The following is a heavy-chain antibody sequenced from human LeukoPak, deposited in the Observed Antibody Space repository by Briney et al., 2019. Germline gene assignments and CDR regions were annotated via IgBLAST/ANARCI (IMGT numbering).Heavy chain of an antibody. J-gene: IGHJ4*02. CDR3: ARDLRYCSGGSCYSGYFDY. Sequence: ASVKVSCKASGYTFTSYGISWVRQAPRQGLEWMGWISAYNGNTNYAQKLQGRVTMTTDTSTSTAYMELRSLRSDDTAVYYCARDLRYCSGGSCYSGYFDYWGQGTLVTVSS. D-gene: IGHD2-15*01. V-gene: IGHV1-18*01. CDR1: GYTFTSYG. CDR2: ISAYNGNT.